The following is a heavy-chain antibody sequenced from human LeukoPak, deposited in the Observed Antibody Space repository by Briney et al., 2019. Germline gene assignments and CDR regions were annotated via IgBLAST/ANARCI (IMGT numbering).Heavy chain of an antibody. Sequence: GRSLRLSCAASGFTFSSYGMHWVRQAPGKGLERVAVIWYDRSNKYYADSVKGRFTISRDNSKNTLYLQRNSLRAEDTAVYYCARDGDSSSTSYYMDVWGKGTTVTVSS. V-gene: IGHV3-33*01. CDR2: IWYDRSNK. D-gene: IGHD6-6*01. CDR1: GFTFSSYG. J-gene: IGHJ6*03. CDR3: ARDGDSSSTSYYMDV.